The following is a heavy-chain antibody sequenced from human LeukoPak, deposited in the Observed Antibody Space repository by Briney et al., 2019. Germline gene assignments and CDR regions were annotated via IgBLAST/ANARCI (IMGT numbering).Heavy chain of an antibody. CDR2: IYSSGTT. Sequence: SETLSLTCTVSGGSISNYYWSWIRQPAGKGLEWIGRIYSSGTTIYNPSLKSRVTMSVDTSRNQFSLKLSSVTAADTAVYFCASGSSGYDPWGQGTLVTVSS. D-gene: IGHD5-12*01. CDR1: GGSISNYY. V-gene: IGHV4-4*07. CDR3: ASGSSGYDP. J-gene: IGHJ5*02.